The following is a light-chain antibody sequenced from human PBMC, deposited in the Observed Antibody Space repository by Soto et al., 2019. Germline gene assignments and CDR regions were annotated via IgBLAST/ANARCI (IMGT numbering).Light chain of an antibody. CDR1: SSDVGGYNY. CDR3: CSYAGSYTFDV. Sequence: QSALTQPRSVSGSPGQSVTISCTGTSSDVGGYNYVSWYQQHPGQAPKLMIYDVSKRLSGVPDRCSGSKSGNTASLTISGLQAEDEADYYCCSYAGSYTFDVFGTGTKLTVL. J-gene: IGLJ1*01. CDR2: DVS. V-gene: IGLV2-11*01.